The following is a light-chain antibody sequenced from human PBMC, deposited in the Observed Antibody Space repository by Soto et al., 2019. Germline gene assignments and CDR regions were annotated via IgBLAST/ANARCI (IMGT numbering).Light chain of an antibody. Sequence: EIVLTQSPGTLSLSPGERATLSCRASQSVSSSYLAWYQQKPGQAPRHLIYGASSRATGIPDRFSGSGSGIDFTLAISRLEPEDFAVYYCQQYGSSPLFTFGPGTKVDIK. CDR2: GAS. CDR3: QQYGSSPLFT. CDR1: QSVSSSY. V-gene: IGKV3-20*01. J-gene: IGKJ3*01.